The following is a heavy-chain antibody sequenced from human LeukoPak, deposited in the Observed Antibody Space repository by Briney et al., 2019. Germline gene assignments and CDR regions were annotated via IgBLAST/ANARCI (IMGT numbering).Heavy chain of an antibody. J-gene: IGHJ3*01. Sequence: SETLSLTCTVSGDSISRYYWSWIRQPPGKGLEWIGSIFHTGYTFYDPSFKRRLTISVDTSKNQFSLRLSSVTAADTAVYYCARETEKQWHYWGHGTMVTVSS. CDR2: IFHTGYT. D-gene: IGHD6-19*01. CDR3: ARETEKQWHY. CDR1: GDSISRYY. V-gene: IGHV4-38-2*02.